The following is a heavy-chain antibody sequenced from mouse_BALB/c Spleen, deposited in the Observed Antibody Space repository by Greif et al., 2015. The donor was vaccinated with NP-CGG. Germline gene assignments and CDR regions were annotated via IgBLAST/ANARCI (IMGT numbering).Heavy chain of an antibody. CDR1: GFTFSSYA. V-gene: IGHV5-9-3*01. CDR3: ASLTTGGDYYAMDY. Sequence: EVKLMESGGGLVKPGGSLKLSCAASGFTFSSYAMSWVRQTPEKRLEWVATISSGGSYTYYPDSVKGRFTISKDNAKNTLYLQMSSLRSEDTAMYYCASLTTGGDYYAMDYWGQGTSVTVSS. D-gene: IGHD1-1*01. J-gene: IGHJ4*01. CDR2: ISSGGSYT.